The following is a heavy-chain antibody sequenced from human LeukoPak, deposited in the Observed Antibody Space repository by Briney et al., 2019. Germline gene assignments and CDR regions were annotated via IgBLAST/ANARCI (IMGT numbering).Heavy chain of an antibody. J-gene: IGHJ6*03. CDR3: ARLETSNHDFWSGRPRGYMEV. CDR1: AFSVSRNH. D-gene: IGHD3-3*01. V-gene: IGHV3-53*01. Sequence: PGGSLRLSCVASAFSVSRNHVTWVRQAPGKGLEWVSLIYTGSKTDYAAPVKGRFTISRDNSKNTVYLQMNSLRAEDTAVYYCARLETSNHDFWSGRPRGYMEVWGKGTTVTVSS. CDR2: IYTGSKT.